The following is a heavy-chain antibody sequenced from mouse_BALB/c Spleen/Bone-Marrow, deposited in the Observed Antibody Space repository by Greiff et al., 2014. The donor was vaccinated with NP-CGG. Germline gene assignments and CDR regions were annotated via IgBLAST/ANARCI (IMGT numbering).Heavy chain of an antibody. V-gene: IGHV1S135*01. D-gene: IGHD6-2*01. CDR2: IDPFDGGT. J-gene: IGHJ1*01. CDR1: GYSFTSYY. Sequence: QLQQSXPELMKPGASVKISCKASGYSFTSYYMHWVKQSHGKSLEWIGYIDPFDGGTSFNQKFKGKATLTVDKSSSTAYMHLSSLTSEDSAVYYCAPLSRYFDVWGAGATVTVSS. CDR3: APLSRYFDV.